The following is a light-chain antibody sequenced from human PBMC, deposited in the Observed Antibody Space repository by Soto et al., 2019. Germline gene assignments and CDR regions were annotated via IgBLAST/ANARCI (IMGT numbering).Light chain of an antibody. J-gene: IGKJ1*01. CDR1: QSVSGSY. CDR2: GAS. V-gene: IGKV3-20*01. CDR3: KEYGSSRT. Sequence: EIVLTQSPGTLSLSPGERATLSCRASQSVSGSYLAWFQQKPGQAPRLLIYGASSRATGIPDRFSGSGSGTDFTLTISRLEPEDFAGYYCKEYGSSRTFGQGTEVEIK.